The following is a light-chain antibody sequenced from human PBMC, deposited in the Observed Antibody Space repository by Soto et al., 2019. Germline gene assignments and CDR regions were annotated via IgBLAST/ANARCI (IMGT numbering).Light chain of an antibody. CDR2: HSS. Sequence: EVVVTQSPGTLSLSPGERASLSCRASQDIKSRDLAWYQQRPGQAPRLLIYHSSARATGIPERFSASGSGTDFTLTISRLEPEDSAVYFCQKYETSPYTFGQGTKLEIK. V-gene: IGKV3-20*01. CDR3: QKYETSPYT. J-gene: IGKJ2*01. CDR1: QDIKSRD.